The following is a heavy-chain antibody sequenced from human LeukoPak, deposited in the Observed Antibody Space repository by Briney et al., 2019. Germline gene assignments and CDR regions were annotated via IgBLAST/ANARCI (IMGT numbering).Heavy chain of an antibody. CDR3: ARDYYDSSGYGYYYGMDV. CDR1: GFTFSSYS. CDR2: ISSSSSSI. V-gene: IGHV3-21*04. J-gene: IGHJ6*02. Sequence: NPGGSLRLSCAASGFTFSSYSMNWVRQAPGKGLEWVSSISSSSSSIYYADSVKGRFTISRDNAKNSLYLQMNSLRAEDTAVYYCARDYYDSSGYGYYYGMDVWGQGTTVTVSS. D-gene: IGHD3-22*01.